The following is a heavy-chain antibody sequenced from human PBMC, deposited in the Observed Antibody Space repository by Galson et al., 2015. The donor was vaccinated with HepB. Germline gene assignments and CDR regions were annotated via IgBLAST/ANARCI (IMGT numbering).Heavy chain of an antibody. CDR2: IYYSGST. V-gene: IGHV4-59*08. D-gene: IGHD3-16*02. CDR3: AKQSYDYIWGSYRYFDY. CDR1: GGSIRNYY. Sequence: LSLTCTVSGGSIRNYYWSWIRQPPGKGLEWIGYIYYSGSTCYNPSLKSRVTISVDTSKNQFSLNLSSVTAADTAVYFCAKQSYDYIWGSYRYFDYWGQGTLVTVSS. J-gene: IGHJ4*02.